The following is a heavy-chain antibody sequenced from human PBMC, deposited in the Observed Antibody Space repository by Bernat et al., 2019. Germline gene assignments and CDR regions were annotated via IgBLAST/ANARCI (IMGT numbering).Heavy chain of an antibody. D-gene: IGHD4-17*01. J-gene: IGHJ4*02. CDR3: ARSAGVTTTSYYFDY. Sequence: QVQLQESGPGLVKPSQTLSLTCTVSGGSISSGGYYWSWIRQHPGKGLEGIGYIYYSGSTYYNPSLKSRVTISVDTSKNQFCLKLSSVTAADTAVYYCARSAGVTTTSYYFDYWGQGTLVTVSS. V-gene: IGHV4-31*03. CDR2: IYYSGST. CDR1: GGSISSGGYY.